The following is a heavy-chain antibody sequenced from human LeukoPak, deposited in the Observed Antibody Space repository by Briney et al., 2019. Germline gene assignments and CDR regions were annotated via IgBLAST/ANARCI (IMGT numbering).Heavy chain of an antibody. V-gene: IGHV1-69*06. CDR1: GGTFSSYA. CDR2: IIPIFGAA. J-gene: IGHJ6*04. D-gene: IGHD2-15*01. CDR3: ARGLSRVVVVVAATAYYYYGMDV. Sequence: SVKVSCKASGGTFSSYAISWVRQAPGQGLEWMGGIIPIFGAANYAQKFQGRVTITADKSTSTAYMELSSLRSEDTAVYYCARGLSRVVVVVAATAYYYYGMDVWGKGTTVTVSS.